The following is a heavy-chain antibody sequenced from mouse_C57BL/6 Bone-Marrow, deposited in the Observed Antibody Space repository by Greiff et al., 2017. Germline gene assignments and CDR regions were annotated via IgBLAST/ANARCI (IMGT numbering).Heavy chain of an antibody. J-gene: IGHJ3*01. V-gene: IGHV5-17*01. Sequence: DVKLVESGGGLVKPGGSLKLSCAASGFTFSDYGMHWVRQAPEKGLEWVAYISSGSSTIYYADTVKGRFTISRDNAKNTLFLQMTSLRSEDTAMYYCARFYYGYDEGFAYWGQGTLVTVSA. CDR2: ISSGSSTI. CDR3: ARFYYGYDEGFAY. CDR1: GFTFSDYG. D-gene: IGHD2-2*01.